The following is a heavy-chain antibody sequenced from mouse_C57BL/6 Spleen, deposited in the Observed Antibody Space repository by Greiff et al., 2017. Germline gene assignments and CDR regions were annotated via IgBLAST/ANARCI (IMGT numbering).Heavy chain of an antibody. V-gene: IGHV1-26*01. CDR3: AGDDGYYRFAY. Sequence: EVQLQQSGPELVKPGASVKISCKASGYTFTDYYMNWVKQSHGKSLEWIGDINPNNGGTSYNQKFKGKATLTVDKSSSTAYMELRSLTSEDSAVYYCAGDDGYYRFAYWGQGTLVTVSA. CDR2: INPNNGGT. CDR1: GYTFTDYY. D-gene: IGHD2-3*01. J-gene: IGHJ3*01.